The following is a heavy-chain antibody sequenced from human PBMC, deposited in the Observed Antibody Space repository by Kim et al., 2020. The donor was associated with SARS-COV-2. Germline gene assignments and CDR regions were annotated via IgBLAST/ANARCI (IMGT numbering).Heavy chain of an antibody. J-gene: IGHJ5*02. CDR2: LSSDSRT. V-gene: IGHV3-53*01. CDR1: GFTVSADH. Sequence: GGSLRLSCAASGFTVSADHMSWVRQAPGKGLEWVSLLSSDSRTFYADSVKGRFTISRDDSRNTVYLEMNSLRPEDTAAYYCVRHDWFDPWGHGTQVTVSS. CDR3: VRHDWFDP.